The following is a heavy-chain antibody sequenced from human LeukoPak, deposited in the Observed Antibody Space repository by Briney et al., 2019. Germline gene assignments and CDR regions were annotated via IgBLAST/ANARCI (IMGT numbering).Heavy chain of an antibody. Sequence: GGSLRLSCAASGFTFSSYEMNWVRQAPGKGLEWVSYISTSGSTTYYADSVKGRFTISRDNAKNSLYLQMNSLRAEDTAVYYCASDRPVVVAKKRFWYFDLWGRGTLVTVSS. V-gene: IGHV3-48*03. CDR3: ASDRPVVVAKKRFWYFDL. CDR2: ISTSGSTT. J-gene: IGHJ2*01. D-gene: IGHD3-22*01. CDR1: GFTFSSYE.